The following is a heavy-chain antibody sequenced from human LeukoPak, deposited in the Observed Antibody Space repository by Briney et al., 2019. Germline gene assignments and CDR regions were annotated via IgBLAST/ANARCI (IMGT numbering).Heavy chain of an antibody. Sequence: SETLSLTCAVYGGSFSGYYWSWIRQPPGKGLEWIGEINHSGSTNYNPSLKSRVTISVVTSKNQFSLKLSSVTAADTAVYYCARDRTYSSSWYSRFDYWGQGTLVTVSS. CDR1: GGSFSGYY. CDR2: INHSGST. CDR3: ARDRTYSSSWYSRFDY. V-gene: IGHV4-34*01. J-gene: IGHJ4*02. D-gene: IGHD6-13*01.